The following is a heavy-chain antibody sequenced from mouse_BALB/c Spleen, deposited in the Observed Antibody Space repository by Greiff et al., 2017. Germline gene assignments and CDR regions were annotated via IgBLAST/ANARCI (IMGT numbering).Heavy chain of an antibody. J-gene: IGHJ4*01. CDR3: ACGNYVSYYAMDD. CDR1: GFNIKDTY. Sequence: VQLQQSGAELVKPGASVKLSCTASGFNIKDTYMHWVKQRPEQGLEWIGRIDPANGNTKYDPKFQGKATITADTSSNTAYLQLSSLTSEDTAVYYGACGNYVSYYAMDDWGQGTSVTVSS. D-gene: IGHD2-1*01. CDR2: IDPANGNT. V-gene: IGHV14-3*02.